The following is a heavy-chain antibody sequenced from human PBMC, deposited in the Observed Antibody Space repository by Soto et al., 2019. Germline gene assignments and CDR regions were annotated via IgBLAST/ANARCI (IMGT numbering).Heavy chain of an antibody. Sequence: ASVKVSCKASGYTFTSYAMHWVRQAPGQRLEWMGWINAGNGNTKYSQKFQGRVTITRDTSASTAYMELSSLRSEDTAVYYCAREDNWNYRGAYYGMDVRGQGTTVTVSS. CDR2: INAGNGNT. V-gene: IGHV1-3*01. CDR3: AREDNWNYRGAYYGMDV. D-gene: IGHD1-7*01. J-gene: IGHJ6*02. CDR1: GYTFTSYA.